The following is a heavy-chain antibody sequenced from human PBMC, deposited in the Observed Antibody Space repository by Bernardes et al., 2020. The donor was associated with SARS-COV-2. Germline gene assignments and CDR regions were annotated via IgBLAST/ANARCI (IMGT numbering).Heavy chain of an antibody. CDR3: ARSEYQTPFDY. CDR2: ISSSSSTI. J-gene: IGHJ4*02. D-gene: IGHD2-2*01. CDR1: GFTFSSYS. Sequence: GGSLRLSCAASGFTFSSYSMNWVRQAPGKGLEWVSYISSSSSTIYYADSVKGRFTISRDNAKNSLYLQMNSLRAEDTAVYYCARSEYQTPFDYWGQGTLVTVSS. V-gene: IGHV3-48*04.